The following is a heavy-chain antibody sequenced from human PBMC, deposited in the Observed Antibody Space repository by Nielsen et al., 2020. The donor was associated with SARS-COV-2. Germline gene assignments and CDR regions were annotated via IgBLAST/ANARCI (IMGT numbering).Heavy chain of an antibody. V-gene: IGHV3-48*01. CDR1: GFTFSSYT. D-gene: IGHD6-13*01. Sequence: GGSLRLSCAASGFTFSSYTMNWVRQAPGKGLEWISYIRSRSSTIYYADSVKGRFTISRDDAKNSLYLQMNSLRAEDTAVYYCARAAYSSSWAVDYWGQGTLVTVSS. CDR2: IRSRSSTI. J-gene: IGHJ4*02. CDR3: ARAAYSSSWAVDY.